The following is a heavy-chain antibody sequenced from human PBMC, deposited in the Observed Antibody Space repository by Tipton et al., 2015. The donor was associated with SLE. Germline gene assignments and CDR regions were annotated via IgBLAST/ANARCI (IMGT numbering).Heavy chain of an antibody. CDR2: IHGSGTRT. CDR3: ARVRRARGAFDI. D-gene: IGHD3-10*01. J-gene: IGHJ3*02. Sequence: GSLRLSCAASGFIFNSHAMVWVRQAPGKGLEWVSNIHGSGTRTNYADSVRGRFTISRDNSKNILYLQMNSLRGEDTAVYFCARVRRARGAFDIWGQGTIITVSS. V-gene: IGHV3-23*01. CDR1: GFIFNSHA.